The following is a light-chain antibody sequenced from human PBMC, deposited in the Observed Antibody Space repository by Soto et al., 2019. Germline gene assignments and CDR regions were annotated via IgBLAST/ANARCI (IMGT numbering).Light chain of an antibody. CDR1: QSVGSSY. V-gene: IGKV3-20*01. CDR2: GAS. CDR3: QQYSSSPPEFT. Sequence: EIVLTQSPGTLSVSPGERVTLSCRASQSVGSSYLAWYQQRPGQAPRHLIFGASYRATGIPDRFSGSGSGRDFTLTISRLEPEDFAVYYCQQYSSSPPEFTFGPGTKVDSK. J-gene: IGKJ3*01.